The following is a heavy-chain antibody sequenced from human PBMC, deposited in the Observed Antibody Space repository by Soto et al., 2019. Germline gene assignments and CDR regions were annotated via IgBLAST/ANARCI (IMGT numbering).Heavy chain of an antibody. V-gene: IGHV3-72*01. CDR3: AMLGGWSGGSNDMDV. Sequence: EVQLVESGGGLVQPGGSLRLSCAASGLIFSDYHMDWVRQAPGQGLEWVCRIRRKANSYTTEYAASVKGRFTISRDDSTTSLYLQMNRLKTEDTAVYYCAMLGGWSGGSNDMDVWGQGNTVTVSS. CDR2: IRRKANSYTT. D-gene: IGHD6-19*01. CDR1: GLIFSDYH. J-gene: IGHJ6*02.